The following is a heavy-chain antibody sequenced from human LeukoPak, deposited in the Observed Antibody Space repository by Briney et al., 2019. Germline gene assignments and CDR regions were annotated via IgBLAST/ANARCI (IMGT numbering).Heavy chain of an antibody. D-gene: IGHD3-3*01. V-gene: IGHV1-18*01. Sequence: GASVKVSCKASGYTFTSYGISWVRQAPGQGLEWMGWISAYNGNTNYAQKLQGRVTMTTDTSTSTAYMELRSLRSDDTAVYYCASAVFTIFGVVQTFDYWGQGTLVTVSS. CDR2: ISAYNGNT. CDR3: ASAVFTIFGVVQTFDY. J-gene: IGHJ4*02. CDR1: GYTFTSYG.